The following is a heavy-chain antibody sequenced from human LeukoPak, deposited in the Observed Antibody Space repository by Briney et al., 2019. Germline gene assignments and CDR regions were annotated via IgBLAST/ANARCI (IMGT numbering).Heavy chain of an antibody. V-gene: IGHV3-23*01. CDR2: ISGSGGST. CDR1: GFTFSIYA. CDR3: AKGRDGYKTYYFDY. Sequence: GGSLRLSCAASGFTFSIYAMSWVRQAPGKGLKWVSAISGSGGSTYYADSVKGRFTISRDNSKNMLYLQMNSLRAEDTAVYYCAKGRDGYKTYYFDYWGQGTLVTVSS. D-gene: IGHD5-24*01. J-gene: IGHJ4*02.